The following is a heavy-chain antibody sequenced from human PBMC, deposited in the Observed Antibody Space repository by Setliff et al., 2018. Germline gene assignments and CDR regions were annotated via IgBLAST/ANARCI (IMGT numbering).Heavy chain of an antibody. J-gene: IGHJ6*03. CDR3: ARSSAPIKRDYMDV. V-gene: IGHV3-48*01. Sequence: RGSLRLSCAASGFTFSSYGMNWVRQAPGKGLEWLSYISSSSTTIYYADSVKGRFTVSRDNAKNSLYLQMNSLRADDAAVYYCARSSAPIKRDYMDVWGKGTTVTVS. D-gene: IGHD2-2*02. CDR1: GFTFSSYG. CDR2: ISSSSTTI.